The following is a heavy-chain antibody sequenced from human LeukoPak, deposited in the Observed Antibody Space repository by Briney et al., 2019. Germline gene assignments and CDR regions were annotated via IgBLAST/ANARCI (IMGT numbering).Heavy chain of an antibody. CDR3: AKPLRPAQAYCGGDCYNDY. CDR1: GFTFSSYA. V-gene: IGHV3-23*01. J-gene: IGHJ4*02. CDR2: ISGSGGST. D-gene: IGHD2-21*01. Sequence: PGGSLRLSCAASGFTFSSYAMSWVRQAPGKGLEWVSAISGSGGSTYYADSVKGRFTISRDNSKNTLYLQMNSLRAEDAAVYYCAKPLRPAQAYCGGDCYNDYWGQGTLVTVSS.